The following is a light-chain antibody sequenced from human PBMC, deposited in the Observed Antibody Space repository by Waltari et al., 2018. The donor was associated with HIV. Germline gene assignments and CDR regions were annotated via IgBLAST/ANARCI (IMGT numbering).Light chain of an antibody. V-gene: IGLV1-44*01. CDR2: GNH. Sequence: QSVLTQPPSESGTPGQRVTIPCSGSRSNIGTNTVNWYQQLPGSAPKFLMYGNHVRPSGVPDRFSGSKSGTSASLAISGLRSEDEADYYCAAWDDSLNAWVFGGGTKVTVL. CDR1: RSNIGTNT. J-gene: IGLJ3*02. CDR3: AAWDDSLNAWV.